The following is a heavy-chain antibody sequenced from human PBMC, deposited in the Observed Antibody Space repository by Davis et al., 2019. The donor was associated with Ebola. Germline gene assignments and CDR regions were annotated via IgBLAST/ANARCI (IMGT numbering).Heavy chain of an antibody. J-gene: IGHJ4*02. CDR1: GFTFSSYS. CDR3: ARSPPQWPIEYYFDY. Sequence: PGGSLRLSCAASGFTFSSYSMNWVRQAPGKGLEWVSSISSSSSYIYYADSVKGRFTISRDNAKNSLYLQMNSLRAEDTAVYYCARSPPQWPIEYYFDYWGQGTLVTVSS. V-gene: IGHV3-21*01. D-gene: IGHD6-19*01. CDR2: ISSSSSYI.